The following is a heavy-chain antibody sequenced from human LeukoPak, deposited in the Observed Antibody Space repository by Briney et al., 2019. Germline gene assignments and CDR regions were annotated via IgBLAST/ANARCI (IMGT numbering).Heavy chain of an antibody. J-gene: IGHJ4*02. CDR2: IKSKTDGGTT. Sequence: PGGSLRLSCVASGFTFSNAWMSWVRQAPGKGLEWVGRIKSKTDGGTTDYAAPVKGRLTISRDDSKNTLYLQMNSLKTEDTAVYYCTTDLKVDYDILTGYYLNDYWGQGTLVTVSS. V-gene: IGHV3-15*01. CDR3: TTDLKVDYDILTGYYLNDY. CDR1: GFTFSNAW. D-gene: IGHD3-9*01.